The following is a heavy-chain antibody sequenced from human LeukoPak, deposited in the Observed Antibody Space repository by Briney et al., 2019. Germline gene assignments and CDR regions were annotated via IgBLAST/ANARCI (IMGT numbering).Heavy chain of an antibody. CDR2: IKQDGSEK. D-gene: IGHD5-18*01. CDR1: GFTFSSYW. V-gene: IGHV3-7*01. CDR3: AREEAAMGDY. J-gene: IGHJ4*02. Sequence: GGSLRLSCAASGFTFSSYWVSWVRQAPGKGLEWVANIKQDGSEKYYVDSVKGRFTISRDNAKNSLYLQMNSLRAEDTAVYYCAREEAAMGDYWGQGTLVTVSS.